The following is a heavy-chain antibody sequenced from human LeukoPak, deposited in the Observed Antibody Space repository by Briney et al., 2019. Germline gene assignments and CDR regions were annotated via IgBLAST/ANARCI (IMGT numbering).Heavy chain of an antibody. V-gene: IGHV3-33*01. CDR3: ARGTGLYGDYGRGLSDY. D-gene: IGHD4-17*01. J-gene: IGHJ4*02. CDR2: IWYDGSNK. Sequence: PGGSLRLSCAASGFTFSSYGMHWVRQAPGKGLEWVAVIWYDGSNKYYADSVKGRFTISRDNSKNTLYLQMNSLRAEDTAVYYCARGTGLYGDYGRGLSDYWGQGTLVTVSS. CDR1: GFTFSSYG.